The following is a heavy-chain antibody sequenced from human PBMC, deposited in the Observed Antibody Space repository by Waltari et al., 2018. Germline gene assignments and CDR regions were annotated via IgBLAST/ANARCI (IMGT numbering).Heavy chain of an antibody. D-gene: IGHD7-27*01. CDR1: GFTSSNAW. Sequence: EVQLVESGGGLVKPGESLRLSCAASGFTSSNAWMTWVRQAPGRWLEWVGRIKSNTDGGTTAYSAPVKGRFTISRDDSNNTLYMQMNGLKIEDTAVYYCTTGLGTGESDAFDIWGQGTVVTVSS. CDR2: IKSNTDGGTT. CDR3: TTGLGTGESDAFDI. J-gene: IGHJ3*02. V-gene: IGHV3-15*01.